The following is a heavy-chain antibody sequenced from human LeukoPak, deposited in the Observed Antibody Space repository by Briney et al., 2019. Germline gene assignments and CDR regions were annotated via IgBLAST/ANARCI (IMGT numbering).Heavy chain of an antibody. CDR1: GFTFSSYW. CDR2: IKQDGSEK. J-gene: IGHJ4*02. CDR3: AREIRSRVVATNFDY. V-gene: IGHV3-7*01. Sequence: GGPLRLSCAASGFTFSSYWMSWFRQAPGKGLEWVANIKQDGSEKYYVDSVKGRFTISRDNAKTSLYLQMNSLRAEDTAVYYCAREIRSRVVATNFDYWGQGTLVTVSS. D-gene: IGHD2-15*01.